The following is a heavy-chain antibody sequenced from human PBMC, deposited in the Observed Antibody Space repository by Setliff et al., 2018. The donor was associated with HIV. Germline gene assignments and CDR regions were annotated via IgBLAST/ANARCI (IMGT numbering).Heavy chain of an antibody. D-gene: IGHD3-22*01. V-gene: IGHV4-34*01. CDR1: GGSFTNYF. J-gene: IGHJ4*02. CDR2: INHSGRT. CDR3: ARWPPHRSSDYDQEYYFDY. Sequence: ETLSLTCAVYGGSFTNYFWSWIRQSPGKGLEWIGEINHSGRTKYNPSLKSRVTISVDTSKNQFSLKLSSVTAADTAVYYCARWPPHRSSDYDQEYYFDYWGQGTLVTVSS.